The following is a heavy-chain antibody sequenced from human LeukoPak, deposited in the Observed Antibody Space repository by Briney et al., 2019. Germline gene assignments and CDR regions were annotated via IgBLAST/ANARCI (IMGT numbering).Heavy chain of an antibody. Sequence: SETLSLTCTVSGGSISSGSYYWSWIRQPAGKGLEWIGRIYTSGSTNYNPSLKSRVTISVDTSKNQFSLKLSSVTAADTAVYYCARESITTVRGVKNYYMDVWGKGTTVTISS. J-gene: IGHJ6*03. V-gene: IGHV4-61*02. D-gene: IGHD3-10*01. CDR2: IYTSGST. CDR1: GGSISSGSYY. CDR3: ARESITTVRGVKNYYMDV.